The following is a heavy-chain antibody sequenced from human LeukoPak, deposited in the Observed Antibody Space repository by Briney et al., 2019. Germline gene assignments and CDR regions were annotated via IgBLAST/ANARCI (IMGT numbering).Heavy chain of an antibody. V-gene: IGHV3-30*04. CDR1: GFTFSSYA. CDR2: ISYDGSNK. J-gene: IGHJ4*02. D-gene: IGHD3-16*02. Sequence: GGSLRLSCAASGFTFSSYAMHWVRQAPGKGLEWVAVISYDGSNKYYADSVKGRFTISRDNSKNTLYLQMNSLRAEDTAVYYCARAYGHDYAWGSYRYGEMDYWGQGTLVTVSS. CDR3: ARAYGHDYAWGSYRYGEMDY.